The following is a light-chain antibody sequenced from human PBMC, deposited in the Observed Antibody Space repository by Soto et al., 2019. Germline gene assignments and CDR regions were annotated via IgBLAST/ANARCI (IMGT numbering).Light chain of an antibody. CDR3: QQRSEWPLCT. CDR2: DVS. V-gene: IGKV3-11*01. CDR1: QSVSHY. J-gene: IGKJ2*02. Sequence: EIILTQSPATLSLSPGDRATLSCRASQSVSHYLAWYQQKPGQAPRLLIYDVSNRATGIPARFSGSGSATAFTLTISSLEPEDFAVYFCQQRSEWPLCTFGQGTKLEIK.